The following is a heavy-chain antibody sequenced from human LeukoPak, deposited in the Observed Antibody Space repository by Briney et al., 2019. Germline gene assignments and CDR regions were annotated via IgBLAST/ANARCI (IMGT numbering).Heavy chain of an antibody. CDR2: IKEDGSEK. J-gene: IGHJ4*02. Sequence: GGSLRLSCTASGFTFSNYWMSWVRQAPGKGLEWVANIKEDGSEKYYVDSVKGRFTISRDNAKSSLSLQMDSLRAEDTAIYYCARIYYYDSNGRYRRFDSWGQGTLVTVSS. V-gene: IGHV3-7*01. CDR3: ARIYYYDSNGRYRRFDS. CDR1: GFTFSNYW. D-gene: IGHD3-22*01.